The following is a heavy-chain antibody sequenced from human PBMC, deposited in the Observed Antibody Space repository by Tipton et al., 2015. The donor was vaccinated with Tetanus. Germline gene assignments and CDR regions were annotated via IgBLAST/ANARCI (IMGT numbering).Heavy chain of an antibody. Sequence: TLSLTCTVSGGSINRGDYYWTWIRQSPGKGLEWIGYIYYNGNIYYNPSLGSPAIISGDTSKNQFSLKLTSVSAADTAVYYCARGNGEGSGWYAYWGQGAQVTVAS. D-gene: IGHD6-19*01. J-gene: IGHJ4*02. V-gene: IGHV4-30-4*01. CDR1: GGSINRGDYY. CDR3: ARGNGEGSGWYAY. CDR2: IYYNGNI.